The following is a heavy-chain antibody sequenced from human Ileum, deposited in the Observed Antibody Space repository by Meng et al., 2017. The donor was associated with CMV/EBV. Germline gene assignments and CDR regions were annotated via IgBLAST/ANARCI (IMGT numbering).Heavy chain of an antibody. J-gene: IGHJ5*02. Sequence: FPSYDINRVRQATGQGLEGMGGMSPDSGSTGYAQKFQGRVTMTRNTSISTAYMELSSLRSEDTAVYYCARLSTRYYYGSGSYLFDPWGQGTLVTVSS. CDR2: MSPDSGST. CDR1: FPSYD. V-gene: IGHV1-8*01. CDR3: ARLSTRYYYGSGSYLFDP. D-gene: IGHD3-10*01.